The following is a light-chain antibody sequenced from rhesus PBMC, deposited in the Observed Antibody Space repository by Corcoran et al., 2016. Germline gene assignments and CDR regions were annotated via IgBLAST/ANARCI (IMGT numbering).Light chain of an antibody. V-gene: IGKV1-74*01. Sequence: DIQMTQSPSSLSASVGDRVTITCRASQNVKNFLNWYQQKTGKAPELLIYKAFTLESGVPSRFSGIGSGTEYTFTISSLQPEDVATYYCQHTYSTPFSFGQGTKVGI. CDR1: QNVKNF. CDR2: KAF. J-gene: IGKJ2*01. CDR3: QHTYSTPFS.